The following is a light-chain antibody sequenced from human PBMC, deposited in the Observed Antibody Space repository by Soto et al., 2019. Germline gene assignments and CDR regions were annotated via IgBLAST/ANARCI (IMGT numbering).Light chain of an antibody. CDR3: QQYKSNSWLT. J-gene: IGKJ4*01. CDR2: DAS. Sequence: DIQMTQSPSTLSASVGDRVTITCRASQSISSWLAWYQQKPGKAPKLLIYDASSLESGVPSRFSGSGCGTEITLTISSRQPDDYATYFCQQYKSNSWLTFGGGTKVEIK. V-gene: IGKV1-5*01. CDR1: QSISSW.